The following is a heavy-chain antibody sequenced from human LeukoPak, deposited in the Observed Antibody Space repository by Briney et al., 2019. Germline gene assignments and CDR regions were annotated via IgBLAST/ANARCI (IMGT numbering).Heavy chain of an antibody. CDR1: GGSISSGGYY. J-gene: IGHJ4*02. D-gene: IGHD3-22*01. CDR2: IYYSGST. V-gene: IGHV4-31*03. CDR3: ARGLITYYYDSSGSPELFFDY. Sequence: SETLSLTCTVSGGSISSGGYYWRWIRQHPGKGLEWIGYIYYSGSTYYNPSLKSRVTISVDTSKNQFSLKLSSVTAADTAVYYCARGLITYYYDSSGSPELFFDYWGQGTLVTVSS.